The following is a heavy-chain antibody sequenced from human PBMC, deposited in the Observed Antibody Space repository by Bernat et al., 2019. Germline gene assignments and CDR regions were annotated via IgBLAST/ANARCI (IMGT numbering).Heavy chain of an antibody. CDR2: IDWDDDK. D-gene: IGHD4-17*01. Sequence: QVTLRESGPALVKPTQTLTLTCTFSGFSLTTGGMSVSWIRQPPGKALEWLTRIDWDDDKYYSTSLKPRLTIPKDTSKNQVVLTMTNMDPVDTATYYCARHYGDYSIDYWGQGTLVTVSS. V-gene: IGHV2-70*15. J-gene: IGHJ4*02. CDR3: ARHYGDYSIDY. CDR1: GFSLTTGGMS.